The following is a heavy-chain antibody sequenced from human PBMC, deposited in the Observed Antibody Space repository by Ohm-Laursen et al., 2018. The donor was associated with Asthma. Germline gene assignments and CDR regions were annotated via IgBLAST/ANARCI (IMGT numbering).Heavy chain of an antibody. Sequence: SLRLSCAASGFTFSSNAMHWVRQAPGKGLEWVAVISKDGSNKYYAESVKGRFTISRDNSKNTLYLQMNSLRAEDTAVYYCAKDLRYCSSTSCYVYYYYGMDVWGQGTTVTVSS. CDR2: ISKDGSNK. D-gene: IGHD2-2*01. CDR1: GFTFSSNA. CDR3: AKDLRYCSSTSCYVYYYYGMDV. V-gene: IGHV3-30-3*01. J-gene: IGHJ6*02.